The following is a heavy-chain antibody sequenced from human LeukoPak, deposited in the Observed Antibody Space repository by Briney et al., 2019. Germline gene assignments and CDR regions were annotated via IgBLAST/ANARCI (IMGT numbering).Heavy chain of an antibody. Sequence: ASVKVSCKASGGTFSSYAISWVRQAPGQGLEWMGGIIPIFGTANYAQKFQGRVTITADESTSTAYMELSSLRSEDTAVYYCASAPVGVVPAAIYYYYYYYMDVWGKGTTVTVS. CDR2: IIPIFGTA. J-gene: IGHJ6*03. CDR3: ASAPVGVVPAAIYYYYYYYMDV. CDR1: GGTFSSYA. V-gene: IGHV1-69*13. D-gene: IGHD2-2*01.